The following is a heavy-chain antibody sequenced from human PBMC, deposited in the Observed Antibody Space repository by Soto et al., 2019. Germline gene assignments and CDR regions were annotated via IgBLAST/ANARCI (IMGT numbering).Heavy chain of an antibody. V-gene: IGHV1-69*06. CDR2: INPIFGTP. CDR3: AREGLHFDY. CDR1: GGTFSSYA. J-gene: IGHJ4*02. Sequence: QVQLVQSGAEVQRPGSSVKVSCKASGGTFSSYAISWVRQAPGEGLEWMGGINPIFGTPHYAQKYQGRVTITADTSTNTAYMELTRMTSHDTAVYFCAREGLHFDYWGQGTLVTVSS.